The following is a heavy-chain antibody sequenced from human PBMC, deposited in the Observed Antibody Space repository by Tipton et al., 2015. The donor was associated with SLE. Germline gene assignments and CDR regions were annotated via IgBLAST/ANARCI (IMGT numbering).Heavy chain of an antibody. CDR2: MDHSGKT. CDR3: ASWGFDI. CDR1: GGSISSSSYH. V-gene: IGHV4-39*07. D-gene: IGHD3-16*01. J-gene: IGHJ3*02. Sequence: TLSLTCTVSGGSISSSSYHWAWIRQPPGKGLEWIGAMDHSGKTYYNPSLKSRVTISLDTSKMQFSLKLSSVIAADTAVYYCASWGFDIWGQGTMVTVSS.